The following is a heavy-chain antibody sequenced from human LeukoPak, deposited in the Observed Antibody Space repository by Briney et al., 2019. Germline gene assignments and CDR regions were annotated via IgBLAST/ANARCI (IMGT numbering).Heavy chain of an antibody. CDR2: ISYDGKNE. CDR3: AKQMAVDYFDY. Sequence: PGGSLRLSCAASGFTFSSYWMTWVRQAPGKGLEWVAVISYDGKNEYYTDSVKGRFTISRDNAKNTLYLQMNSLRAEDTAVYYCAKQMAVDYFDYWGQGTLVTVSS. V-gene: IGHV3-30*18. J-gene: IGHJ4*02. CDR1: GFTFSSYW. D-gene: IGHD5-24*01.